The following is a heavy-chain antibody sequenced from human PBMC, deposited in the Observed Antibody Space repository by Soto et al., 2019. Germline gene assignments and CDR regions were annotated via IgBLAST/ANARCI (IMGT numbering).Heavy chain of an antibody. CDR1: SGSISSTIYS. CDR2: IFYSGST. J-gene: IGHJ5*02. Sequence: QLQLQESGPGLVKPSETLSLTCTVSSGSISSTIYSWDWIRQPPGKGLEWIGSIFYSGSTYYNPSLKSRVTISVNTSKNQFTLTLPSVTAADTDVYYCARQCRGVTCHWFVPWGQGTLVTVSS. CDR3: ARQCRGVTCHWFVP. D-gene: IGHD2-15*01. V-gene: IGHV4-39*01.